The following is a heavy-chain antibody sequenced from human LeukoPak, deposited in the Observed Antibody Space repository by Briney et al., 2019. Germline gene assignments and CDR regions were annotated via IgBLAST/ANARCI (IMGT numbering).Heavy chain of an antibody. D-gene: IGHD4-17*01. CDR1: GYTFTSYY. CDR2: INPSGGST. V-gene: IGHV1-46*01. J-gene: IGHJ3*02. Sequence: SVKVSCEASGYTFTSYYMHWVRQAPGQGLEWMGIINPSGGSTSYAQKFQGRVTMTRDTSTSTVYMELSSLRSEDTAVYYCARADYGDYVTGAFDIWGQGTMVTVSS. CDR3: ARADYGDYVTGAFDI.